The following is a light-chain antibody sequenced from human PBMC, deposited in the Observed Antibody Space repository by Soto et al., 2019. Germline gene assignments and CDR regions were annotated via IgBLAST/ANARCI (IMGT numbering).Light chain of an antibody. V-gene: IGKV1-27*01. CDR2: SAS. CDR1: RGINNY. Sequence: DIQMTQSPSSLSASVGDRVTITCRASRGINNYLAWYQQKPGQAPKLLIYSASTLQSGVSYRVSADGSGTDFTLTISSLQPEHVATYYCQNYNTAPPSFGPGTKVDL. CDR3: QNYNTAPPS. J-gene: IGKJ3*01.